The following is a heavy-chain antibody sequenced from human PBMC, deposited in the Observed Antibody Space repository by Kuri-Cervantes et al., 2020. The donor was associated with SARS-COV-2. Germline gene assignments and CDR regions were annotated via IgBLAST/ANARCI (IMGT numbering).Heavy chain of an antibody. CDR3: ARDIAVAYGDYFDY. D-gene: IGHD6-19*01. CDR2: INHSGST. J-gene: IGHJ4*02. CDR1: GGSFSGYY. Sequence: GSLRLSCAVYGGSFSGYYWSWIRQPPGKGLEWIGEINHSGSTNYNPALKNRVTITLVTSKNQFSLKLSSVIAADTAVYYCARDIAVAYGDYFDYWGQGTLVTVSS. V-gene: IGHV4-34*01.